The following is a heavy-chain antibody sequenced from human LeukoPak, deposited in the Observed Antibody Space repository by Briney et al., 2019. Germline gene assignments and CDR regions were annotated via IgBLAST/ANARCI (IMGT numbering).Heavy chain of an antibody. V-gene: IGHV3-9*01. CDR2: INWNSDTI. CDR3: TKDISSGRPAPYGMDV. CDR1: GFTFGAYC. Sequence: GGSLRLSCAASGFTFGAYCMHWVRHPPGKGLEWVSAINWNSDTIHYADSVRGRFTISRDNAKNTLYLQMNSLRVEDTAFYFCTKDISSGRPAPYGMDVWGHGTTVTVSS. J-gene: IGHJ6*02. D-gene: IGHD3-10*01.